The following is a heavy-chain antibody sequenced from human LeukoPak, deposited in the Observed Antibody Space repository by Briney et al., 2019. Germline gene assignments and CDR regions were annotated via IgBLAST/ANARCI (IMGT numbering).Heavy chain of an antibody. Sequence: GASVKVSCKASGYTFTSYYMHWVRQAPGQGLEWMGIINPSGGSTSYAQKFQGRVTMTRDTSTGTVYMELSSLRSEDTAVYYCARVNRRMVTAIPYYFDYWGQGTLVTVSS. CDR1: GYTFTSYY. CDR3: ARVNRRMVTAIPYYFDY. CDR2: INPSGGST. D-gene: IGHD2-21*02. J-gene: IGHJ4*02. V-gene: IGHV1-46*01.